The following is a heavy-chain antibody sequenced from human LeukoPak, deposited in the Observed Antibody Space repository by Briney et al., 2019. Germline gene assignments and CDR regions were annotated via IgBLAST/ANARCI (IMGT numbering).Heavy chain of an antibody. Sequence: GGSLRLSCAASGFTFSSYGMSWVRQAPGKGLEWVSAISGSGGSTYYADSVKGRFTISRDNSKNTLYLQMNSLRAEDTAVYYCAKFEAVAGIEDYWGQGTLVTVSS. CDR1: GFTFSSYG. J-gene: IGHJ4*02. CDR2: ISGSGGST. CDR3: AKFEAVAGIEDY. D-gene: IGHD6-19*01. V-gene: IGHV3-23*01.